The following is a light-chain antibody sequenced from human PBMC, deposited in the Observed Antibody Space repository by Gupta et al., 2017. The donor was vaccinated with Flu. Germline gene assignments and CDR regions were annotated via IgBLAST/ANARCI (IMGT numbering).Light chain of an antibody. V-gene: IGLV1-47*01. CDR2: RDN. CDR1: SSDIGSSY. CDR3: AAWDDSRSGVV. J-gene: IGLJ2*01. Sequence: RITISCSGSSSDIGSSYAYWYRPHPKTAPDLLIYRDNKRSSGVPDRFSGSKSGTSATLAISGLRAEDEADYYYAAWDDSRSGVVFGGGTRLTVL.